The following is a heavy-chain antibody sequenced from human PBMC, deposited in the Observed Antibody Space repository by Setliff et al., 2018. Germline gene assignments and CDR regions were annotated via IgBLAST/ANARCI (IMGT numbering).Heavy chain of an antibody. CDR1: GDSITSGTYY. CDR2: IHYRGTT. CDR3: ARAHTWSLPNDNSGYPGWFDP. J-gene: IGHJ5*02. Sequence: SETLSLTCTVSGDSITSGTYYWGWIRQPPGKGLEWIGRIHYRGTTYSNVSLASRLTMSVDTSKNHVSLKLSSVTAADTAVYYCARAHTWSLPNDNSGYPGWFDPWGQGTLVTVSS. D-gene: IGHD3-22*01. V-gene: IGHV4-39*02.